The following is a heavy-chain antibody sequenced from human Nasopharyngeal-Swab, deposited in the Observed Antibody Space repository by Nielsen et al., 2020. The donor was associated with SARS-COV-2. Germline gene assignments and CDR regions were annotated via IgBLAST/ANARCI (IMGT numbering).Heavy chain of an antibody. CDR1: GYNFTTYD. CDR2: MNPNSGNT. J-gene: IGHJ4*02. Sequence: ASVKVSCKASGYNFTTYDFKWVRQATGQGLEWMGWMNPNSGNTGYAQKFQGRVTMTRNTSIRTAYMELSSLRSEDTAVYYCARGGVGAVGGALDYWGQGTQVTVSS. CDR3: ARGGVGAVGGALDY. V-gene: IGHV1-8*01. D-gene: IGHD1-26*01.